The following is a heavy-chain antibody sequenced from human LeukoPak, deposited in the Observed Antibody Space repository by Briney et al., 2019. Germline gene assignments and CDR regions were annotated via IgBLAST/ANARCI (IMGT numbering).Heavy chain of an antibody. Sequence: GGSLRLSCAASGFTFSSYSMNWVRQAPGKGLEWVSYISSSSSSTHYADSVKGRFTISRDNAKNSLYLQMNSLRAEDTAVYYCARMGTLNWFDPWGQGTLVTVSS. D-gene: IGHD7-27*01. CDR2: ISSSSSST. V-gene: IGHV3-48*01. CDR3: ARMGTLNWFDP. J-gene: IGHJ5*02. CDR1: GFTFSSYS.